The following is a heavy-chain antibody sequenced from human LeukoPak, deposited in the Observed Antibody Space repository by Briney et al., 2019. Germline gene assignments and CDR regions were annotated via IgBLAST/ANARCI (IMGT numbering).Heavy chain of an antibody. J-gene: IGHJ4*02. V-gene: IGHV3-23*01. CDR1: GFSFSTYG. CDR3: AKEGPHCSGGSCYFHY. CDR2: ISGSGGST. D-gene: IGHD2-15*01. Sequence: GGSLRLSCAASGFSFSTYGMHWVRQAPGKGLEWVSAISGSGGSTYYADSVKGRFTISRDNSKNTLYLQMNSLRAEDTAVYYCAKEGPHCSGGSCYFHYWGQGTLVTVSS.